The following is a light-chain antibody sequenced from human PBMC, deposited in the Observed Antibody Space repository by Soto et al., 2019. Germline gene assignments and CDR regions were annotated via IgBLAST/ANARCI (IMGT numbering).Light chain of an antibody. J-gene: IGLJ1*01. V-gene: IGLV2-14*01. CDR3: SSYTSSSTRV. CDR1: SSDVGGYNY. Sequence: QSVLTQPASGSGSPGQSITISCTGTSSDVGGYNYVSWYQQHPGKAPKLMIYEVSNRPSGVSNRFSGSKSGNTASLTISGLQAEDEADYYCSSYTSSSTRVFGTGTKVTLL. CDR2: EVS.